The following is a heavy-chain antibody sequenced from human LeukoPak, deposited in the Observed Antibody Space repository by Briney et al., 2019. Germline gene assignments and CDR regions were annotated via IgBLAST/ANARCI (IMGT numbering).Heavy chain of an antibody. CDR1: GFTFSSYG. D-gene: IGHD5-18*01. CDR2: IRYDGSNK. V-gene: IGHV3-30*02. CDR3: AKDQGYSIVVDYYYMDV. J-gene: IGHJ6*03. Sequence: PGGSLRLSYAASGFTFSSYGMHWVRQAPGKGLEWVAFIRYDGSNKYYADSVKGRFTISRDNSKNTLFLQMNSLRAEDTAVYYCAKDQGYSIVVDYYYMDVWGKGTTVTVSS.